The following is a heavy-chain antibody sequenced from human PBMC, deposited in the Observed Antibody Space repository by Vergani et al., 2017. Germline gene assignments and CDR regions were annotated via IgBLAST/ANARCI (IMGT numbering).Heavy chain of an antibody. V-gene: IGHV1-24*01. Sequence: QVQLVPSGAEVKKPGASVKVSCQVSGYTLTELSMHWLRQAPGKGLEWMGGFDPEDGETIYAQKFQGRVTMTEDTSTDTAYMELSSLRSEDTAVYYCSTEAAGGIRLRYFDLWGRGTLVTVSS. CDR3: STEAAGGIRLRYFDL. J-gene: IGHJ2*01. CDR1: GYTLTELS. CDR2: FDPEDGET. D-gene: IGHD3-16*01.